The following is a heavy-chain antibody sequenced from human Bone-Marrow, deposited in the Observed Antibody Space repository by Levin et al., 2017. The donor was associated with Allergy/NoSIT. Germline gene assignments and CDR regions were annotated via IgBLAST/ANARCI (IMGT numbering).Heavy chain of an antibody. CDR1: GFTFSSYA. Sequence: PGGSLRLSCAASGFTFSSYAIHWVRQAPGKGLEYVSAINSNGGSTFYANSVKGRFTISRDNSKNTLYLQMGSLRAEDVAVYYCAREIYYSRNWYFDLWGRGTLVTVSS. CDR2: INSNGGST. V-gene: IGHV3-64*01. J-gene: IGHJ2*01. D-gene: IGHD3-10*01. CDR3: AREIYYSRNWYFDL.